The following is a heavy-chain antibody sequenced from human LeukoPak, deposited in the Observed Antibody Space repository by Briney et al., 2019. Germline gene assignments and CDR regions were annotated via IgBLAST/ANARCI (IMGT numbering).Heavy chain of an antibody. CDR2: IKSDGSST. J-gene: IGHJ4*02. V-gene: IGHV3-74*01. CDR1: GFTFSTYW. CDR3: AREGYSYGVNLDY. D-gene: IGHD5-18*01. Sequence: AGGSLRLSCAASGFTFSTYWMHWVRPAPGKGLVWVSRIKSDGSSTTYADSVKGRFTISRDNAKNTLYLQMNSLRAEDTAVYYCAREGYSYGVNLDYWGQGTLVTVSS.